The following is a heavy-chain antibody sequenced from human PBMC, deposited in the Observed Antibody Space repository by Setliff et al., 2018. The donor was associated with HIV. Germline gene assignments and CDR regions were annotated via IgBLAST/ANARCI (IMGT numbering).Heavy chain of an antibody. J-gene: IGHJ5*02. D-gene: IGHD2-15*01. Sequence: SETLSLTCLVFGYSISDGYRWGWIRQSPGKGPQWIASIYSTGDTNYNPSLKGRVTISVDTSKNQFSLKLSSVTAADTAVYYCARLAREEYCRGRTCYPNWFDPWGQGTLVTVSS. V-gene: IGHV4-38-2*01. CDR3: ARLAREEYCRGRTCYPNWFDP. CDR1: GYSISDGYR. CDR2: IYSTGDT.